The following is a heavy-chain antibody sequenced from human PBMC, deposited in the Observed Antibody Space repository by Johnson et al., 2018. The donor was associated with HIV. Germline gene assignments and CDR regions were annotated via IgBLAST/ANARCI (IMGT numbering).Heavy chain of an antibody. CDR2: ISGSGGST. V-gene: IGHV3-23*04. J-gene: IGHJ3*02. CDR3: AKDWPLVATVTADAFDI. Sequence: VQLVESGGGLVQPGGSLRLSCAASGFNFSSYAMSWVRQAPGKGLEWVSAISGSGGSTYYADSVKGRFTISRDNSKNTLYLQMNSLRAEDTAVYYCAKDWPLVATVTADAFDIWGQGTMVTVSS. CDR1: GFNFSSYA. D-gene: IGHD4-17*01.